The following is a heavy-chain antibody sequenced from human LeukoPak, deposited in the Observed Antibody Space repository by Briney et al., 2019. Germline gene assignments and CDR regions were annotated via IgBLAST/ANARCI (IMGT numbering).Heavy chain of an antibody. D-gene: IGHD3-10*01. CDR3: ARGSRITMVRGVIPPHPESHYYYYYGMDV. CDR2: ISSSGSTI. V-gene: IGHV3-48*03. CDR1: GFTFSSYE. J-gene: IGHJ6*02. Sequence: PGGSLRLSCAASGFTFSSYEMNWVRQAPGKGLEWVSYISSSGSTIYYADSVKGRFTISRDNAKNSLYLQMNSLRAEDTAVYYCARGSRITMVRGVIPPHPESHYYYYYGMDVWGQGTTVTVSS.